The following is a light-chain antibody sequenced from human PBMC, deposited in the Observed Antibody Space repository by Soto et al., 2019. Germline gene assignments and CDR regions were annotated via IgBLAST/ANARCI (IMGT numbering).Light chain of an antibody. Sequence: QSVLTQPASVSASPGQSITISCTGTSSDVGGYDYVSWYQQHPGKAPKLMIFEVSNRPSGVSYRFSGSKSGNTASLTISGLQAEDEGDYHCSSYTTIGPVFGGGTKVTVL. CDR3: SSYTTIGPV. CDR2: EVS. CDR1: SSDVGGYDY. J-gene: IGLJ2*01. V-gene: IGLV2-14*01.